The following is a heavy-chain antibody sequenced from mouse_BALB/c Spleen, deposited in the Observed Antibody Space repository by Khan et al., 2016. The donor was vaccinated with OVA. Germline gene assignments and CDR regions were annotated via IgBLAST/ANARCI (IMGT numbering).Heavy chain of an antibody. CDR3: ARRNYFGYTFAY. D-gene: IGHD1-2*01. V-gene: IGHV1-77*01. CDR1: GYTFTDYY. J-gene: IGHJ3*01. Sequence: QVQLQQSGAELARPGASVKLSCKASGYTFTDYYINWVKQRTGQGLEWIGEISPGSGDNYYKERFKGKATLTADKPSSTAYMQLRSLTSEASAVYFWARRNYFGYTFAYWGQGTLVTVSA. CDR2: ISPGSGDN.